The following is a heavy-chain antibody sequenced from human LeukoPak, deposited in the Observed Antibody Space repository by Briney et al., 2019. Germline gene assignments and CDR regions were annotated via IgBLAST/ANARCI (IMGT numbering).Heavy chain of an antibody. D-gene: IGHD3-22*01. CDR2: IYTSGST. J-gene: IGHJ5*02. CDR1: GGSISSGSYY. Sequence: TSQTLSLTCTVSGGSISSGSYYWSWIRQPAGKGLEWIGRIYTSGSTNYNPSLKSRVTISVVTSKNQFSLKLSSVTAADTAVYYCARAHYYDSSGYGSWGQGTLVTVSS. CDR3: ARAHYYDSSGYGS. V-gene: IGHV4-61*02.